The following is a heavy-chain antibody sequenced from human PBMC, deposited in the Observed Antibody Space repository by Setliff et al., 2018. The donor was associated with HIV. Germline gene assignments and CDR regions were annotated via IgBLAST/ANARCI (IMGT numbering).Heavy chain of an antibody. Sequence: SLTCTVSGGSISSGGSYWSWIRQHPGKGLEWIGYIYYSGSTSYNPSLKSRATISVDTSKNHFSLRLSSVTAADTAVYYCVMGWLLAFDIWGQGTMVTVSS. D-gene: IGHD3-3*01. V-gene: IGHV4-31*02. CDR3: VMGWLLAFDI. CDR1: GGSISSGGSY. CDR2: IYYSGST. J-gene: IGHJ3*02.